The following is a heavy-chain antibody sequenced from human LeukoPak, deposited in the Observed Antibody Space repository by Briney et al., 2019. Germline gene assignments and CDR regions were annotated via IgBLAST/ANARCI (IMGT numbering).Heavy chain of an antibody. CDR3: ARSIHRNWNPGLGFDY. V-gene: IGHV3-30*10. D-gene: IGHD1-1*01. CDR1: GFTFSSYL. CDR2: ISYDGSNK. Sequence: GRSLRLSCAASGFTFSSYLMHWVRQAPGKGLEWVAVISYDGSNKDYTDSVKGRFTISRDNSMNTLYLQMNSLGPEDTAVFYCARSIHRNWNPGLGFDYWGQGTLVTVAS. J-gene: IGHJ4*02.